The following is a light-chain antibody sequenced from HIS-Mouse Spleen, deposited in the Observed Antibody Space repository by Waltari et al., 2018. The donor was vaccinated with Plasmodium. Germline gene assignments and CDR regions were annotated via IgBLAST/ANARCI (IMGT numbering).Light chain of an antibody. V-gene: IGLV3-27*01. Sequence: SYELTQPSSVSVSPGQTARITCSGDVLAKKYARWFQQKPGQAPVRVIYKDSERPSGIPERVSGSSAGTTVTFTISGAQVEDEADYYCYSAADNNLVFGGGTKLTVL. CDR3: YSAADNNLV. J-gene: IGLJ3*02. CDR2: KDS. CDR1: VLAKKY.